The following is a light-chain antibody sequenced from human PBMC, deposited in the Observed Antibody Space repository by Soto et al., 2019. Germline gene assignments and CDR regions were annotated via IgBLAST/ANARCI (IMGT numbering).Light chain of an antibody. CDR3: QQRSNWPPIT. CDR2: DAS. Sequence: EIVLTQSPATLSLSPGERATLSCRASQSVSSYLAWYQQKPGQAPRLLIYDASNRATGIPARFSGSGSGTDFTLTISSLEAEDFAVYYCQQRSNWPPITFGQGTRLEIK. J-gene: IGKJ5*01. CDR1: QSVSSY. V-gene: IGKV3-11*01.